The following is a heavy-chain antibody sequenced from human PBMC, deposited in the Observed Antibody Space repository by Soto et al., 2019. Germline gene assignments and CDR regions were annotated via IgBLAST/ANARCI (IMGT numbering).Heavy chain of an antibody. V-gene: IGHV1-69*02. CDR1: GGTFSSYP. D-gene: IGHD2-15*01. Sequence: QVQLVQSGAEVKKPGSSVKVSCKASGGTFSSYPISWVRQAPGQGLEWMGRIIPILGIANYAQKFQGRVTITADKSTSTAYMELSSLRSEATAVYYSADLVVADTATDVWGQGTTVTVSS. CDR3: ADLVVADTATDV. J-gene: IGHJ6*02. CDR2: IIPILGIA.